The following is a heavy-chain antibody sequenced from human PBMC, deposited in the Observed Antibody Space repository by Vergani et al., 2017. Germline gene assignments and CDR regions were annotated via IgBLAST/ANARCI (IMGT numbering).Heavy chain of an antibody. J-gene: IGHJ1*01. Sequence: QVQLVESGGGVVQPGRSLRLSCAASGFTFSSYGMHWVRQAPGKGLEWVAVIWYDGSNKYYADSVKGRFTISRDNSKNTLFLQINSLRAEDTAVYYCAKEGLDYYDTSGYSPFQHWGQGTLVTVSS. CDR3: AKEGLDYYDTSGYSPFQH. V-gene: IGHV3-33*06. CDR1: GFTFSSYG. CDR2: IWYDGSNK. D-gene: IGHD3-22*01.